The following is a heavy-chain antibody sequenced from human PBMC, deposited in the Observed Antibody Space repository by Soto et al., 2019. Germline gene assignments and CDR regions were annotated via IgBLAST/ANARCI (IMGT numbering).Heavy chain of an antibody. CDR3: ARELAFYDLPYYYGMDV. D-gene: IGHD3-3*01. V-gene: IGHV1-2*02. Sequence: ASVKVSCKASGYTFTDYFIHWVRQAPGQGLEWMGWIYPHSGVTKIAQRSQGRVTMASDTSISTAYMELNRVRSDDTAMYYCARELAFYDLPYYYGMDVWGQGTTVTVSS. J-gene: IGHJ6*02. CDR1: GYTFTDYF. CDR2: IYPHSGVT.